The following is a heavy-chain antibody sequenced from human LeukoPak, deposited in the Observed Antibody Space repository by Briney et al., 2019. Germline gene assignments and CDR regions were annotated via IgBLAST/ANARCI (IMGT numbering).Heavy chain of an antibody. CDR2: MYSVSST. CDR3: ATGEWLARLFDY. J-gene: IGHJ4*02. Sequence: GGSLRLPCAVSGFTVSANYMSWVRQAPGKGLEWVSVMYSVSSTYYADSVKGRFTISRDNSKNTIYLQMRSLRAEDTAVYYCATGEWLARLFDYWGQGTLVTVSS. CDR1: GFTVSANY. D-gene: IGHD6-19*01. V-gene: IGHV3-53*01.